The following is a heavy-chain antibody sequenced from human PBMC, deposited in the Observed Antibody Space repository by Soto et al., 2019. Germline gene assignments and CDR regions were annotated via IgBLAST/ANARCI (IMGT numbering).Heavy chain of an antibody. Sequence: GASVKVSCKASGFTFTSSAMQWVRQARGQRLEWIGWIVVGSGNTNYAQKFQERVTITRDMSTSTAYMELSSLRSEDTAVYYCAAADSEYYDFWSGYPTAFDIWGQGTMVTV. CDR2: IVVGSGNT. J-gene: IGHJ3*02. V-gene: IGHV1-58*02. CDR3: AAADSEYYDFWSGYPTAFDI. CDR1: GFTFTSSA. D-gene: IGHD3-3*01.